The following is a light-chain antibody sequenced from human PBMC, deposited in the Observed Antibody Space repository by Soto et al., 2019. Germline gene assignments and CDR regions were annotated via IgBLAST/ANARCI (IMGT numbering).Light chain of an antibody. V-gene: IGLV2-14*03. Sequence: QSALTQPASVSGSPGQSTTISCTGTSSDVGGYNEVSWYQQRPGKAPKFMIYDVSNRPSGVSNRFSGSKSGNTASLTISGLQAEDEAYYYCSSHAAGSTLIFGGGTKVTVL. J-gene: IGLJ2*01. CDR3: SSHAAGSTLI. CDR1: SSDVGGYNE. CDR2: DVS.